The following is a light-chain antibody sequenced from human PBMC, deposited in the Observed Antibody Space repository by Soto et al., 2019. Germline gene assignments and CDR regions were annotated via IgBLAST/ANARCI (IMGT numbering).Light chain of an antibody. Sequence: DIPMTQSPSSLSASVGDRVTITCRASQNISNYLSWYQQKPGKAPKLLIHAASRLQSGVPSRFSGGGSGTEFTLTINSLQPEDFASYYCQQSYTAPLFGQGTKLEI. CDR1: QNISNY. CDR2: AAS. CDR3: QQSYTAPL. V-gene: IGKV1-39*01. J-gene: IGKJ2*01.